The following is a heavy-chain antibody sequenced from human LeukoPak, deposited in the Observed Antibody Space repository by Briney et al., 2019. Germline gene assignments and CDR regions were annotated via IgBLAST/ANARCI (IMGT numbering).Heavy chain of an antibody. V-gene: IGHV4-59*08. CDR2: IYYSGST. J-gene: IGHJ5*02. D-gene: IGHD3-9*01. CDR1: GGSISSYY. CDR3: ARGMYYDILTGLPNWFDP. Sequence: PSETLSLTCTVSGGSISSYYWSWIRQPPGKGPEWIGYIYYSGSTNYNPSLKSRVTISVDTSKNQFSLKLTSVTAADTAVYYCARGMYYDILTGLPNWFDPWGQGTLVTVSS.